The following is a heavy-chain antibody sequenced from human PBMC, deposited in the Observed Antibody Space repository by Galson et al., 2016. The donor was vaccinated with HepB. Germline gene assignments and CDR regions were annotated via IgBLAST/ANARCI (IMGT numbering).Heavy chain of an antibody. Sequence: QSGAEVKKPGESLRISCKGSGYTFSNYWICWVRQMPGKGLEWMGRIDPRDSYINSSPSLQGHVTISVDKSISTAYLQWSSLKATDTAMYYCARHSITIFGMVTDAFDIWGQGTMVTVSS. V-gene: IGHV5-10-1*01. CDR1: GYTFSNYW. J-gene: IGHJ3*02. CDR3: ARHSITIFGMVTDAFDI. CDR2: IDPRDSYI. D-gene: IGHD3-3*01.